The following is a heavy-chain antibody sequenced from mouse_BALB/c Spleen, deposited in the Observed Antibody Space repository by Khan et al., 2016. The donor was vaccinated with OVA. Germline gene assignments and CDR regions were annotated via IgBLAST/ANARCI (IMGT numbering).Heavy chain of an antibody. Sequence: EVELVESGGGLVQPGGSRKLSCAAFGFTFIDYGMAWVRQTPGKGPEWIAFISSLAYTIYYADTVTGRFTISRENAKNTLYLEMSSLRSDDTAMYYCARGGFAYWGQGTLVTVSA. V-gene: IGHV5-15*02. CDR1: GFTFIDYG. CDR2: ISSLAYTI. J-gene: IGHJ3*01. CDR3: ARGGFAY.